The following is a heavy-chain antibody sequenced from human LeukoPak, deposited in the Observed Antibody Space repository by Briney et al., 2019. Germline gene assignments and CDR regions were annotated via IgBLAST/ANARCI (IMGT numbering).Heavy chain of an antibody. CDR1: GGPFVGYY. V-gene: IGHV4-34*01. D-gene: IGHD3-10*01. CDR2: ITHSGGG. J-gene: IGHJ4*02. Sequence: PSETLSLTCTVSGGPFVGYYWTWIRQPPGKGLGWIGEITHSGGGNYNPSLKSRVTISVDSSQNRFSLKVLSVTAADTAVYYCARRAGAPDFDVWGLGTLVSVSS. CDR3: ARRAGAPDFDV.